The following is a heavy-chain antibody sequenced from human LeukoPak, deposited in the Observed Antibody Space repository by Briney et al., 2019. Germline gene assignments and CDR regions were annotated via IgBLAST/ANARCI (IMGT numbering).Heavy chain of an antibody. CDR2: ISSSSSYI. CDR1: GFTFSSYS. CDR3: ARDDSAFVVSSPHRLFDY. V-gene: IGHV3-21*01. J-gene: IGHJ4*02. Sequence: GGSLRLSCAASGFTFSSYSMNWVRQAPGKGLEWVSSISSSSSYIYYADSVKGRFTISRDNAKNSLYLQMNSLRAEDTAVYYCARDDSAFVVSSPHRLFDYWGQGTLVTVSS. D-gene: IGHD2-2*01.